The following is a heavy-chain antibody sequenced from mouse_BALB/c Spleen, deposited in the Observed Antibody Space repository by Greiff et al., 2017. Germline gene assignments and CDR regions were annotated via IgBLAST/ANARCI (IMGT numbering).Heavy chain of an antibody. D-gene: IGHD1-1*01. Sequence: EVQGVESGPELVKPGASVKISCKASGYSFTGYFMNWVMQSHGKSLEWIGRINPYNGDTFYNQKFKGKATLTVDKSSSTAHMELRSLASEDSAVYYCARRDYGSSYAMDYWGQGTSVTVSS. CDR2: INPYNGDT. J-gene: IGHJ4*01. CDR1: GYSFTGYF. CDR3: ARRDYGSSYAMDY. V-gene: IGHV1-20*02.